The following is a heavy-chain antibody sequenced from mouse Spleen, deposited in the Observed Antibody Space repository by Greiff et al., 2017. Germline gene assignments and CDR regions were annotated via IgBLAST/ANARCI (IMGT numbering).Heavy chain of an antibody. CDR2: IWSGGST. J-gene: IGHJ4*01. Sequence: VQLQESGPGLVQPSQSLSITCTVSGFSLTSYGVHWVRQSPGKGLEWLGVIWSGGSTDYNAAFISRLSISKDNSKSQVFFKMNSLQADDTAIYYCARNRDYYGSSSYYYAMDYWGQGTSVTVSS. V-gene: IGHV2-2*01. CDR3: ARNRDYYGSSSYYYAMDY. CDR1: GFSLTSYG. D-gene: IGHD1-1*01.